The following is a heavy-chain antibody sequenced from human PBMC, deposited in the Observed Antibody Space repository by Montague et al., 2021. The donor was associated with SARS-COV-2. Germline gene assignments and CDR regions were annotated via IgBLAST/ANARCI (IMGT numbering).Heavy chain of an antibody. J-gene: IGHJ3*02. CDR2: IYYSGST. V-gene: IGHV4-59*08. Sequence: SETLSLTCTVSGVSISSYYWTWIRQPPGKGLEWIGFIYYSGSTNYNPSLKSRVTISVGTSKNQFSLKLSSVTAADTAVYYCAKQAPTRYCTSTTCFGAAFDIWGQGTMVTVSS. D-gene: IGHD2-2*01. CDR1: GVSISSYY. CDR3: AKQAPTRYCTSTTCFGAAFDI.